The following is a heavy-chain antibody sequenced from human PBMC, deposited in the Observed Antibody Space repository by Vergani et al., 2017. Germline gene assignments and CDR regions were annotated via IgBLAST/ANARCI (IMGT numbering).Heavy chain of an antibody. V-gene: IGHV3-73*02. J-gene: IGHJ4*02. CDR2: IRSKANSYAT. Sequence: EVQLVGSGGGLVQPGGSLKLSCAASGFTFSGSAMHWVRQASGKGLEWVGRIRSKANSYATAYAASVKGRFTISRDDSQNTAYLQMNSLKTEDTVVYYCTRLSEVVAAAGLFDYWGQGTLVTVSS. D-gene: IGHD2-15*01. CDR1: GFTFSGSA. CDR3: TRLSEVVAAAGLFDY.